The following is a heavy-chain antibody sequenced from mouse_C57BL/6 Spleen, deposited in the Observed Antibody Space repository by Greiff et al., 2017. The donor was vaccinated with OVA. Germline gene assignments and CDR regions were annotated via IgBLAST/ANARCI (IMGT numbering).Heavy chain of an antibody. CDR1: GYTFTSYW. Sequence: QVHVKQPGAELVKPGASVKLSCKASGYTFTSYWMHWVKQRPGQGLEWIGMIHPNSGSTNYNEKFKSKATLTVDKSSSTAYMQLSSLTSEDSAVYYCARYYGSRYYCDYWGQGTTRTVSS. V-gene: IGHV1-64*01. J-gene: IGHJ2*01. CDR2: IHPNSGST. D-gene: IGHD1-1*01. CDR3: ARYYGSRYYCDY.